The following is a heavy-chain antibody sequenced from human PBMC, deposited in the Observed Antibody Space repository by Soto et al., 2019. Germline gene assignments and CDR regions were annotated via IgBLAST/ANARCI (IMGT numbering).Heavy chain of an antibody. D-gene: IGHD6-13*01. CDR3: AKFWGPVTAAVDDY. CDR2: ISYDGNIK. J-gene: IGHJ4*02. Sequence: PGGSLRLSCAASGFPFRNFGMQWVRQVPGKGLEWVASISYDGNIKKSADSVKGRFTISRDNSKNTLYLQMNSLRSEDTAVYYCAKFWGPVTAAVDDYWGQGTLVTVSS. V-gene: IGHV3-30*18. CDR1: GFPFRNFG.